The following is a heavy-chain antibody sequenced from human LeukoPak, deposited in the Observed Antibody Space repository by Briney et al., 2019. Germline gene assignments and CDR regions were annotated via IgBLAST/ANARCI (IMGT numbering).Heavy chain of an antibody. CDR3: ARDYYDSSGYYFYYYYMDV. J-gene: IGHJ6*03. CDR1: GYTFTSYD. V-gene: IGHV1-8*01. Sequence: ASVKVSCKASGYTFTSYDINWVRQATGQGLEWMGWMNPNSGNTGYAQKFQGRVTMTRDTSISTAYMELSRLRSDDTAVYYCARDYYDSSGYYFYYYYMDVWGKGTTVTVSS. CDR2: MNPNSGNT. D-gene: IGHD3-22*01.